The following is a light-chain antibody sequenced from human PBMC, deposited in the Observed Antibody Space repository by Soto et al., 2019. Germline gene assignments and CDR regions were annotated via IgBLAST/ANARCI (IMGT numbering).Light chain of an antibody. J-gene: IGLJ1*01. Sequence: VVTQPPSASGTPGQRVNISCSGSTPQIVTNYVYWYQQLPGTAPKLLIYRHDQRPSGVPDRFSGSKSGTSASLAISGLRSEDEADYFCAAWDDSLSGVHVFGTGTKLTVL. CDR1: TPQIVTNY. V-gene: IGLV1-47*01. CDR2: RHD. CDR3: AAWDDSLSGVHV.